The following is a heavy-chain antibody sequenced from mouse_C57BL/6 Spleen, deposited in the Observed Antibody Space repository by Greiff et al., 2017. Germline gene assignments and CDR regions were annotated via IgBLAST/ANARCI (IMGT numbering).Heavy chain of an antibody. J-gene: IGHJ4*01. Sequence: QVQLKQPGAELVKPGASVKMSCKASGYTFTSYWIPWVKQRPGQGLEWIGDIYPGSGSTNYNEKFKSKATLTVDTSSSTAYMQLSSLTSEDSAVYYCAVHITTGVGMDYWGQGTSVTVSS. D-gene: IGHD1-1*01. CDR2: IYPGSGST. V-gene: IGHV1-55*01. CDR1: GYTFTSYW. CDR3: AVHITTGVGMDY.